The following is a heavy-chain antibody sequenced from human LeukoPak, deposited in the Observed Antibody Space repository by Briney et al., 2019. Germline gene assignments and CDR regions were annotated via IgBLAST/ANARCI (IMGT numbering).Heavy chain of an antibody. J-gene: IGHJ4*02. V-gene: IGHV4-38-2*02. CDR2: IYHSGST. CDR1: GYSISSGYY. CDR3: ARDIWGGAVAGSPNFDY. Sequence: KPSETLSLTCTVPGYSISSGYYWGWIRQFPGKGLEWIGSIYHSGSTYYNPSLKSRVTISVDTSKNQFSLKMSSVTAADTAVYYCARDIWGGAVAGSPNFDYWGQGILVTVSS. D-gene: IGHD6-19*01.